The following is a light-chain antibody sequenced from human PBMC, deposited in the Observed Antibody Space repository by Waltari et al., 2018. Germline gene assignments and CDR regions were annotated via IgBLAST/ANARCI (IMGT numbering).Light chain of an antibody. V-gene: IGLV3-21*04. CDR3: QVWHADIDPGV. CDR2: YDS. J-gene: IGLJ1*01. CDR1: NVGSVS. Sequence: SYVLTQPPSVSVAQGETARIPCGGSNVGSVSVHGYQQKPGQAPVSVIFYDSDRPSGIPARFSGSNSGNTATLTITSVEAGDEARYYCQVWHADIDPGVFGTGTEVTVL.